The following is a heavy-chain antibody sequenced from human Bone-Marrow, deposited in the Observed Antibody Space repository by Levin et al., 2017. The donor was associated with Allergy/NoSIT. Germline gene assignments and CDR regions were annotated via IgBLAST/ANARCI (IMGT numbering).Heavy chain of an antibody. J-gene: IGHJ5*02. CDR2: ITSSSGLI. D-gene: IGHD3-22*01. Sequence: ASVKVSCAASGFTFSGYSMNWVRQAPGKGLEWISYITSSSGLIYYADSVKGRFTVSRDNAKNSLYLQMNSLRAEDTAVYFCARDGVSGNGYYDNWFDPWGQGTLVTVSS. V-gene: IGHV3-48*04. CDR1: GFTFSGYS. CDR3: ARDGVSGNGYYDNWFDP.